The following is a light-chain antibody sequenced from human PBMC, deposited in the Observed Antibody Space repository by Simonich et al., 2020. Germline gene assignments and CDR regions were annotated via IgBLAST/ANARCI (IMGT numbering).Light chain of an antibody. Sequence: EIVMTQSPATLSVSPGERATLSCRASQSVSSNLAWYQQKPGQAPRLLIYGASTRATGSPARFSGSGSGTEFNLTISSMQSEDFAVYYCQQYNNWPLTFGPGTKVDIK. V-gene: IGKV3-15*01. CDR2: GAS. J-gene: IGKJ3*01. CDR1: QSVSSN. CDR3: QQYNNWPLT.